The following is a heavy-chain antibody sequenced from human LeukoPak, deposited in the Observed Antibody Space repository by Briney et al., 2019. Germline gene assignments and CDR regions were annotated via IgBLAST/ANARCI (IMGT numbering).Heavy chain of an antibody. CDR2: ISGSGGST. J-gene: IGHJ4*02. Sequence: GGSLRLSCAASGFTFSSYAMSWVRQAPGKGLEWVSAISGSGGSTYYADSVKGRFTISRDNSKNTLYLQMNSLRAEDTAVYYCAKGPRYGGSPLGWYFDYWGQGTLVTVSS. V-gene: IGHV3-23*01. CDR3: AKGPRYGGSPLGWYFDY. CDR1: GFTFSSYA. D-gene: IGHD1-26*01.